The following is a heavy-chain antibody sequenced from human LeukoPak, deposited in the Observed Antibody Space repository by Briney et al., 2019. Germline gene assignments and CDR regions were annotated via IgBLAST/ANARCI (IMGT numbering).Heavy chain of an antibody. CDR2: IYLYGTT. V-gene: IGHV4-4*02. D-gene: IGHD1/OR15-1a*01. J-gene: IGHJ6*02. Sequence: SETLSLTCSVSIGSISSSKWWSWVRQSPVKGLEWIGEIYLYGTTNYNPSFTSRVTMSVDRSRIQFPLKLTSVTAADTAVYYCARQKWEQQGRDYYFNGLDVWGPGTTVIVSS. CDR1: IGSISSSKW. CDR3: ARQKWEQQGRDYYFNGLDV.